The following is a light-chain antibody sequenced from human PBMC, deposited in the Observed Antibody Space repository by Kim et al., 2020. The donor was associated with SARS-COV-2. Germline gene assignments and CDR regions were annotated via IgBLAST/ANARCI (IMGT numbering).Light chain of an antibody. CDR3: QQYNSYPIT. CDR2: HAS. V-gene: IGKV1-5*01. J-gene: IGKJ5*01. Sequence: ASVGDRVSITCRASQSIAIWLAWYQQKPGKAPNLLIYHASSLGSGVPSSFSGSGSGTEFTLTIISLQPDDFATYFCQQYNSYPITFGQGTRLEIK. CDR1: QSIAIW.